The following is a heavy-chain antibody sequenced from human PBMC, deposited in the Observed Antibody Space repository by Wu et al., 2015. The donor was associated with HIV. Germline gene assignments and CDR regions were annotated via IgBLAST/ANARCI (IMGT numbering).Heavy chain of an antibody. V-gene: IGHV1-69*05. J-gene: IGHJ6*03. CDR2: IIPILGTT. CDR1: GGTFSRNG. Sequence: QVQLVQSGAEVKKPGSAVKVSCEAPGGTFSRNGINWVRQAPGQGLEWMGGIIPILGTTKYARKFQGRVSITTDESTSTAYMELSSLGFEDTAVYYCARDLGDDFAVRGFYWYMDVWGRGTAITVSS. CDR3: ARDLGDDFAVRGFYWYMDV. D-gene: IGHD2-21*02.